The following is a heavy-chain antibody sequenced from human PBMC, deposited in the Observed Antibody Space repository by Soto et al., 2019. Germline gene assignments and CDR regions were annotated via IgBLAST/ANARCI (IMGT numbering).Heavy chain of an antibody. V-gene: IGHV2-5*02. CDR2: IYWDDDK. Sequence: QITLKESGPTLVKPTQTLTLTCTFSGFSLSTSGVGVGWIRQPPGKALEWLALIYWDDDKRYSPSLKSRLTIXXDXSXXQVVLTMTNMDPVDTATYYCAHSNELQLRNYGMDVWGQGTTVTVSS. J-gene: IGHJ6*02. D-gene: IGHD4-17*01. CDR1: GFSLSTSGVG. CDR3: AHSNELQLRNYGMDV.